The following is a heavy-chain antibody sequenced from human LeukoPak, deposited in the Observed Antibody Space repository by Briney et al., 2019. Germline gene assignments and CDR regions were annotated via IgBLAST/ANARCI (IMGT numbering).Heavy chain of an antibody. CDR3: ARAVGGSYVDAFDI. CDR1: GFTFDDYG. J-gene: IGHJ3*02. V-gene: IGHV3-20*04. Sequence: GGSLRLSCATSGFTFDDYGMSWVRQAPGKGLEWVSGINWNGGSTGYADSVKGRFTISRDNAKNSLYLQMNSLRAEDTALYYCARAVGGSYVDAFDIWGQGTMVTVSS. D-gene: IGHD1-26*01. CDR2: INWNGGST.